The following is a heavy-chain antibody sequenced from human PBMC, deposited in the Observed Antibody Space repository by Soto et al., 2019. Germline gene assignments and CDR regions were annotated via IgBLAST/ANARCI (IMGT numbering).Heavy chain of an antibody. V-gene: IGHV1-18*04. Sequence: SSVKVSCKASGYPFTSYGISWVRQAPGQGLEWMGWISAYNGNTNYAQKLQGRVTMTTDTSTSTAYMELRSLTSDDTAVYYCASFDSEFDPWGQGTLVTVSS. J-gene: IGHJ5*02. D-gene: IGHD3-9*01. CDR3: ASFDSEFDP. CDR1: GYPFTSYG. CDR2: ISAYNGNT.